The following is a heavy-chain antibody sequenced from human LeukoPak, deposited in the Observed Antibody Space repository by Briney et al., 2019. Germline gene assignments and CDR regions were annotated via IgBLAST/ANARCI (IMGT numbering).Heavy chain of an antibody. J-gene: IGHJ4*02. CDR2: IYYSGST. CDR3: ARGTIFGVVIVFGFDY. V-gene: IGHV4-39*01. D-gene: IGHD3-3*01. Sequence: SETLSLTCTVSGGSISSSSYYWGWIRQPPGKGLEWIGSIYYSGSTYYNPSLKSRVTISVDTSKNQFSLKLSSVTAADTAVYYCARGTIFGVVIVFGFDYWGQGTLVTVSS. CDR1: GGSISSSSYY.